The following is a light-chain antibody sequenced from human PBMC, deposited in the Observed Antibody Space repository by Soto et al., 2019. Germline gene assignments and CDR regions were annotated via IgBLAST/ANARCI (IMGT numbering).Light chain of an antibody. CDR1: SSDVGGYNY. CDR2: EVS. J-gene: IGLJ2*01. Sequence: QSVLTQPASVSGSPGQSITISCTGTSSDVGGYNYVSWYQQHPGKAPKLTIYEVSNRPSGVSNRFSGSKSGNTASLTISGLQAEDEADYYCSSYTSSSTRVVFGGGTKLTVL. V-gene: IGLV2-14*01. CDR3: SSYTSSSTRVV.